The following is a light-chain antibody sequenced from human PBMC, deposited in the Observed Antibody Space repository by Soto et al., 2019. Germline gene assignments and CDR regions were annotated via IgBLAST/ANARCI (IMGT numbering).Light chain of an antibody. J-gene: IGKJ5*01. CDR1: QTVTNR. V-gene: IGKV3-20*01. CDR2: GAS. Sequence: EVVLTQSPGTLSLSPGERATLSCRASQTVTNRLAWYQHKSGRAPRLIISGASSRATGIPDRFSGSGSGTDFTLIISRLEPEDFALYYCQQYGSSPITFGQGTRLEI. CDR3: QQYGSSPIT.